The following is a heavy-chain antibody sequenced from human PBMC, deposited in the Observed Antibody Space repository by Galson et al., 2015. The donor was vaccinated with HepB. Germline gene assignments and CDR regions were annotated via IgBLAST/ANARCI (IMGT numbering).Heavy chain of an antibody. Sequence: SLRLSCAASGFTVSSNYMSWVRQAPGKGLEWVSVIYSGGDTYYADSVKGRFTISRDNYKNTVYLQMNSLGGEDTAVYYCARDEYSSSSYYSDYWGQGTLVTVSS. CDR1: GFTVSSNY. CDR3: ARDEYSSSSYYSDY. V-gene: IGHV3-53*01. J-gene: IGHJ4*02. CDR2: IYSGGDT. D-gene: IGHD6-13*01.